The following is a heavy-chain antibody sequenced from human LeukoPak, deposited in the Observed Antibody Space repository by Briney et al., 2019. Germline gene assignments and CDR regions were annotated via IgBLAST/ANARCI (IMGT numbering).Heavy chain of an antibody. V-gene: IGHV3-7*03. CDR2: IKQDGSEK. CDR3: AKDYVSGDGYWDFDY. CDR1: GFTSSSYW. Sequence: GGSLRLSCAASGFTSSSYWMSWVRQAPGKGLEWVANIKQDGSEKYYVDSVKGRFTISRDNAKNSLYLQMNSLRVEDTAVYYCAKDYVSGDGYWDFDYWGQGTLVTVSS. J-gene: IGHJ4*02. D-gene: IGHD5-24*01.